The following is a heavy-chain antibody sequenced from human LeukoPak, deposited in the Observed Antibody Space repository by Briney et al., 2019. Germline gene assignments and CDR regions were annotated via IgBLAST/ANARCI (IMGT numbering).Heavy chain of an antibody. CDR3: ARAVADSFDY. V-gene: IGHV4-61*01. CDR2: IYYSGST. J-gene: IGHJ4*02. CDR1: GGSVSSGSCY. D-gene: IGHD6-19*01. Sequence: SETLSLTCTVSGGSVSSGSCYWSWIRQPPGKGLEWIGYIYYSGSTNYNPSLKSRVTISVDTSKNQFSLKLSSVTAADTAVYYCARAVADSFDYWGQGTLVTVSS.